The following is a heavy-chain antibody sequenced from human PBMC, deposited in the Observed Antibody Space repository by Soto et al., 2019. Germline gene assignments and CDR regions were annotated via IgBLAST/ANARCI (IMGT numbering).Heavy chain of an antibody. J-gene: IGHJ4*02. V-gene: IGHV4-39*01. Sequence: SETLSLTCTVSGGSISSSSSYWGWIRQPPGKGLEWIGTIYSGSTYYNPSLKSRVTISVDTSKNQFSLKLSSVAAADTAIYFCAPTRGIAVGGSFDYWGQGTLVTVSS. D-gene: IGHD6-13*01. CDR1: GGSISSSSSY. CDR3: APTRGIAVGGSFDY. CDR2: IYSGST.